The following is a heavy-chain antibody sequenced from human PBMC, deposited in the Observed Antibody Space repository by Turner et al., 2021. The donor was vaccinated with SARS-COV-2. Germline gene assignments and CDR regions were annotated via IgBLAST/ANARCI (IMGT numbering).Heavy chain of an antibody. D-gene: IGHD4-17*01. V-gene: IGHV1-69*01. CDR1: GNTFSTYA. J-gene: IGHJ6*02. CDR3: AGDVDYFSPIWGSHHYYYGMDV. CDR2: IIPILGTA. Sequence: QVQLVQSGAEVKKPGSSVKVSCKASGNTFSTYAISWVRQAPGQGPEWMGGIIPILGTANYAQNFQGRVTITADESSSTAYMELSSLRSEETAVYYCAGDVDYFSPIWGSHHYYYGMDVWGQGTTVTVSS.